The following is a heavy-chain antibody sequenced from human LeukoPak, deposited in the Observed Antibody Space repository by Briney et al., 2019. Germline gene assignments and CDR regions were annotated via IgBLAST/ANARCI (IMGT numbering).Heavy chain of an antibody. D-gene: IGHD3-22*01. CDR2: IYYSGST. CDR3: ARVDTSVYYYFDY. J-gene: IGHJ4*02. V-gene: IGHV4-39*01. CDR1: GGSISGSYYY. Sequence: PSETLSLTCTVSGGSISGSYYYWGWIRQPPGKGLEWIGSIYYSGSTYDNSSLNSRVTISVDTSKNQFSLKLSSVTAADTAVYYCARVDTSVYYYFDYWGQGTLVTVSS.